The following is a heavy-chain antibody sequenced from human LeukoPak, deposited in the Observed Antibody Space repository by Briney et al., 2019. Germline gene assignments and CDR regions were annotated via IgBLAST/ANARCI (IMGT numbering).Heavy chain of an antibody. V-gene: IGHV2-5*02. CDR2: IYWDDDK. Sequence: SGPTLVNPTQTLTLTCTFSGFSLSTSGVGVGWIRQPPGKALEWLAIIYWDDDKRYSPSLKSRLTITKDTSKNQVVLTMTNMDPVDTATYYCAHSLTTVSTWGFWYWGQGTLVTVSS. CDR3: AHSLTTVSTWGFWY. D-gene: IGHD4-17*01. J-gene: IGHJ4*02. CDR1: GFSLSTSGVG.